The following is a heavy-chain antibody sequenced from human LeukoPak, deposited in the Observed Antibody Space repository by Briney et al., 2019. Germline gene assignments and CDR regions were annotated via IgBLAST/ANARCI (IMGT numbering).Heavy chain of an antibody. CDR1: GGSISSYY. Sequence: SETLSLTCTVSGGSISSYYWSWIRQPPGKGLEWIGYIYYSGSTNYNPSLKSRVTISVDTSKNQFSLKLSSVTAADTAVYYCARRVRGYDISTGYYSYYFDYWGQGTLVTVSS. V-gene: IGHV4-59*01. D-gene: IGHD3-9*01. CDR3: ARRVRGYDISTGYYSYYFDY. J-gene: IGHJ4*02. CDR2: IYYSGST.